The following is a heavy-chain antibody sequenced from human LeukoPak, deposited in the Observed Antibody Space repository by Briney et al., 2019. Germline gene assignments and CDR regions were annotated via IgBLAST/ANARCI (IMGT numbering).Heavy chain of an antibody. D-gene: IGHD4-17*01. Sequence: VKVSCMDSGYTFIGYYMHWVRPAPGQGREWMGWIKLNGGGRNYAQKFQGRVTMSRDTSISTAYIELSRLRSDDTAEYYSARDRPSYDYGDYPSYYHYGMDVWGQGTTVTVSS. V-gene: IGHV1-2*02. CDR3: ARDRPSYDYGDYPSYYHYGMDV. CDR1: GYTFIGYY. CDR2: IKLNGGGR. J-gene: IGHJ6*02.